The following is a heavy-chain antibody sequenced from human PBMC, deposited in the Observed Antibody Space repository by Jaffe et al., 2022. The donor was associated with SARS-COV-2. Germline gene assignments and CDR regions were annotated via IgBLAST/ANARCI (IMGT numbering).Heavy chain of an antibody. D-gene: IGHD1-7*01. CDR1: GFTFSSYW. CDR3: AREGDWNYVAGRDAFDI. CDR2: IKQDGSEK. V-gene: IGHV3-7*01. Sequence: EVQLVESGGGLVQPGGSLRLSCAASGFTFSSYWMSWVRQAPGKGLEWVANIKQDGSEKYYVDSVKGRFTISRDNAKNSLYLQMNSLRAEDTAVYYCAREGDWNYVAGRDAFDIWGQGTMVTVSS. J-gene: IGHJ3*02.